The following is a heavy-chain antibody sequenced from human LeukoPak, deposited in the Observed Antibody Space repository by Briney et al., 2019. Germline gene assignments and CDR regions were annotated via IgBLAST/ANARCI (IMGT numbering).Heavy chain of an antibody. V-gene: IGHV1-18*01. CDR1: GYTFTTYA. Sequence: ASVKVSCKASGYTFTTYAISWVRQAPGQGLEWMGWIGAYNGNTDHAQKFQGRVTMITDTSTSTAYMELRSLRSDDTAVYYCARAQNWGSSYFDYWGQGTLVTVSS. CDR3: ARAQNWGSSYFDY. J-gene: IGHJ4*02. D-gene: IGHD7-27*01. CDR2: IGAYNGNT.